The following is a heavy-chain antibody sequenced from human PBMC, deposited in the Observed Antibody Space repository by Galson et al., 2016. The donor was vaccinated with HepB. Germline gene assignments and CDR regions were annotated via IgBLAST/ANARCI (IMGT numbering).Heavy chain of an antibody. CDR1: GFVFSGYG. CDR3: ARDRGFYESGSYRDY. Sequence: SLRLSCAASGFVFSGYGMVWARQAPGKGLEWVSYISPGSRIIRYADSVKGRFTISRDDVKDSLYLQMNSLRDEDTAVYFCARDRGFYESGSYRDYWGPGTLVTVSS. J-gene: IGHJ4*02. CDR2: ISPGSRII. D-gene: IGHD3-10*01. V-gene: IGHV3-48*02.